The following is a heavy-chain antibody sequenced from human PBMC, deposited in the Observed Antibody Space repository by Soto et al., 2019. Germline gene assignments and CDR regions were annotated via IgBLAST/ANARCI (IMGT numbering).Heavy chain of an antibody. CDR2: IIPIFGTA. J-gene: IGHJ4*02. V-gene: IGHV1-69*13. Sequence: GASVKVSCKASGGTFSSYAISWVRQAPGQGLEWMGGIIPIFGTANYAQKFQGRVTITADESTSTAYMELSSLRSEDMAVYYCARVSSTQLAPFDYWGQGTLVTVSS. CDR3: ARVSSTQLAPFDY. D-gene: IGHD6-13*01. CDR1: GGTFSSYA.